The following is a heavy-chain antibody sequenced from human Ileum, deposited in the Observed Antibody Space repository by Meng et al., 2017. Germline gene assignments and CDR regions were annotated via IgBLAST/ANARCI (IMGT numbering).Heavy chain of an antibody. V-gene: IGHV2-5*01. J-gene: IGHJ5*02. D-gene: IGHD1-1*01. CDR1: GFSLSTSGVG. CDR3: AHRRGMSTTGGLFDP. CDR2: IYWSDEK. Sequence: QTTLKELGPTLVNPTQTLTLTCTFSGFSLSTSGVGVGWIRQPPGKALEWLAVIYWSDEKRYSPTLKSRLTITKDTSKNQVVLTVTNMDTVDTATYYGAHRRGMSTTGGLFDPWGQGTLVTVSS.